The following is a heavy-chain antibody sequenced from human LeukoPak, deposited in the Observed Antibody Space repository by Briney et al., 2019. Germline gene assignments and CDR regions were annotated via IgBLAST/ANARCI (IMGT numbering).Heavy chain of an antibody. Sequence: GASVKVSCKASGGTFSSYAISWVRQAPGQGLEWMGGIIPIFGTANYAQKFQGRVTSTADESTSTAYMELSSLRSDDTAVYYCARGGPTPVTGWGQGTLVTVSS. CDR2: IIPIFGTA. D-gene: IGHD4-17*01. CDR1: GGTFSSYA. V-gene: IGHV1-69*13. CDR3: ARGGPTPVTG. J-gene: IGHJ4*02.